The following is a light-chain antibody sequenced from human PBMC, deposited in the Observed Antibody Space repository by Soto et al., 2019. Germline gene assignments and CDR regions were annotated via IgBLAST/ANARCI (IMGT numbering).Light chain of an antibody. Sequence: EIVLTQSPGTLSLSPGERATLSCRASQSVSSSYLAWYQQKPGQALRLLIYGASSSATGIPDRFSGSESGTDFTPTISRLEPEDFAVSYCQQYGSSPLTFGGGTKVEIK. CDR3: QQYGSSPLT. CDR1: QSVSSSY. J-gene: IGKJ4*01. V-gene: IGKV3-20*01. CDR2: GAS.